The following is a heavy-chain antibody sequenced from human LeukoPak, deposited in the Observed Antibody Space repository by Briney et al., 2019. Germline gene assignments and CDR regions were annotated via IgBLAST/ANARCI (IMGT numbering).Heavy chain of an antibody. D-gene: IGHD3-10*01. CDR1: GFTLSSYA. Sequence: PGGSLRLSCAASGFTLSSYAMTWVRQAPGKGLEWVSAVSGSGGSTYYADSVKGRFTISRDNSKNTLYLQINSLRAEDTAVYYCAREYGSGSYYYDYWGQGTLVTVSS. CDR3: AREYGSGSYYYDY. V-gene: IGHV3-23*01. J-gene: IGHJ4*02. CDR2: VSGSGGST.